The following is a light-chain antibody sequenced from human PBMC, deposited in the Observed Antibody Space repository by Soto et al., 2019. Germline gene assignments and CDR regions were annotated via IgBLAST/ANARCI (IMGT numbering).Light chain of an antibody. CDR1: SSDVGAYNY. CDR2: DVS. V-gene: IGLV2-11*01. J-gene: IGLJ3*02. Sequence: QSALTQPRSVSGSPGQSVTISCTGTSSDVGAYNYVSWYQQHPGKAPKLMIYDVSKRPSGVPDRFSGSKSGNTASLTISGLQGEDESDYYCCSYAGSYTWVFGGGTKLTVL. CDR3: CSYAGSYTWV.